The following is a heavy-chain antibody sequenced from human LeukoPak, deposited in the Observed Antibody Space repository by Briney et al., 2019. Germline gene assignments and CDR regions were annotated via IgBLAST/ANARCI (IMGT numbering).Heavy chain of an antibody. V-gene: IGHV4-38-2*02. D-gene: IGHD6-19*01. Sequence: SETLSLTCTVSGYSISSGYYWGWIRQPPGKGLEWIGSIYHSGSTYYNPSLKSRVTISVDTSKNQFSLKLSSVTAADTAVYYCATLGIAVAGTYWGQGTLVTVSS. CDR1: GYSISSGYY. J-gene: IGHJ4*02. CDR3: ATLGIAVAGTY. CDR2: IYHSGST.